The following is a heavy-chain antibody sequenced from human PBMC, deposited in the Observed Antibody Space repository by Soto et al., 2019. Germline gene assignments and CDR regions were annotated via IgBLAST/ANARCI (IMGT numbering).Heavy chain of an antibody. J-gene: IGHJ6*02. CDR3: AYLPCSGGSCYWFSFSGMDV. V-gene: IGHV2-5*02. CDR1: GFSLSTSGVG. D-gene: IGHD2-15*01. Sequence: QITLKESGPTLVKPTQTLTLTCTFSGFSLSTSGVGVAWIRQPPGKALEWLALIYWDDDKRYRPSLESRLNNTKDTSKNQVVLTMTNMDSVDTATYYCAYLPCSGGSCYWFSFSGMDVWGQGTTVTVSS. CDR2: IYWDDDK.